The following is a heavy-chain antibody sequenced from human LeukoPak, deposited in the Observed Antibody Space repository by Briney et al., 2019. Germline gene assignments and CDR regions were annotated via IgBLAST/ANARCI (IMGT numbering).Heavy chain of an antibody. CDR1: GYSISSGYY. J-gene: IGHJ4*02. D-gene: IGHD1-26*01. CDR2: IYHSGST. V-gene: IGHV4-38-2*01. CDR3: ARVGKSGSRYYFDY. Sequence: ASETLSLTCAVSGYSISSGYYWGWIRQPPGKGLEWIGTIYHSGSTYYNPSLKSRVTVSVDTSKNQSSLKLSSVTAADTAVYYCARVGKSGSRYYFDYWGQGTLVTVSS.